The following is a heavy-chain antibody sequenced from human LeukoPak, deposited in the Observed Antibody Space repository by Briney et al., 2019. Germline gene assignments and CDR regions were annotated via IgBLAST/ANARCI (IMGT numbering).Heavy chain of an antibody. J-gene: IGHJ4*02. CDR2: IYYSGST. V-gene: IGHV4-61*01. Sequence: SETLSLTCTVSGGSVSSGSYYWSWIRQPPGKGLEWIGYIYYSGSTYYNPSLKSRVTISVDTSKNQFSLKLSSVTAADTAVYYCARYIRPKGNFFDYWGQGTLVTVSS. CDR1: GGSVSSGSYY. CDR3: ARYIRPKGNFFDY. D-gene: IGHD3-10*01.